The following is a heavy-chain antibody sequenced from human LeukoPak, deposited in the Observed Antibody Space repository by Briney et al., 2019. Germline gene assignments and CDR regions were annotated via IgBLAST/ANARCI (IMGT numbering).Heavy chain of an antibody. CDR3: ARAQRVGWLVLGY. D-gene: IGHD6-19*01. J-gene: IGHJ4*02. V-gene: IGHV1-3*01. CDR1: GYTFTSHA. CDR2: INAGNGNT. Sequence: ASVKVSCKASGYTFTSHAMHWVRQAPGQRLEWMGWINAGNGNTKYSQKFQGRVTITRDTSASTAYMELSSLRSEDTAVYYGARAQRVGWLVLGYWGQGTLVTVSS.